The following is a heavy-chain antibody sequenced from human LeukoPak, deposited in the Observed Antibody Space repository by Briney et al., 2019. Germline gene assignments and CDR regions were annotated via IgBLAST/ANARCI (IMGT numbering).Heavy chain of an antibody. V-gene: IGHV4-34*01. Sequence: SETLSPTCAVYGGSFSGYYLSWIRQPPGKGLEWIGEINHSGSTNYNPSLKSRVTISVDTSKNHFSLKLSSVTAADTAVYYCARGNGEIDYWGQGTLVTVSS. D-gene: IGHD4-17*01. CDR1: GGSFSGYY. CDR3: ARGNGEIDY. J-gene: IGHJ4*02. CDR2: INHSGST.